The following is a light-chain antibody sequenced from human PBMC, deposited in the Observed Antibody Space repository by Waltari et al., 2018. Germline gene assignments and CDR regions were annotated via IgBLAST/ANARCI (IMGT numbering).Light chain of an antibody. J-gene: IGLJ2*01. Sequence: QSALTQPRSVSGSPGPSVTISCTGTSSYVGGYNYVSLYQHHPGKAPKLVVYDVRKRPSGVTERFSCSKSGNTASLTISGLQAEDEADYYCCSYAGSYTLVVFGGGTKLTVL. CDR3: CSYAGSYTLVV. CDR2: DVR. V-gene: IGLV2-11*01. CDR1: SSYVGGYNY.